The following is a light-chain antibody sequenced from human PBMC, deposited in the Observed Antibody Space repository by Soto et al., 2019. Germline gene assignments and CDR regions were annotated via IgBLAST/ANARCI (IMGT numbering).Light chain of an antibody. CDR1: QSVSYY. CDR3: QQRSNWPIT. V-gene: IGKV3-11*01. J-gene: IGKJ5*01. CDR2: DAS. Sequence: EIVLTQSPATLSLSPGERATLSCRASQSVSYYLAWYQQKPGQAPTLLIYDASNRATGIPARFSGSGSGTDFSRTISSLEPEDFAFYYCQQRSNWPITFGQGTRLEIK.